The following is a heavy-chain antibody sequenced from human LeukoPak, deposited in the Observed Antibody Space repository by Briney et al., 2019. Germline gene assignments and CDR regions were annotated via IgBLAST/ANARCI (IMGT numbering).Heavy chain of an antibody. V-gene: IGHV4-4*07. CDR1: GGSISSYY. Sequence: SETLSLTCTVSGGSISSYYWSWIRQPAGKGLEWIGRIYTSGSTNYNPSLKSRVTMSVDTSKNQFSLKLSSVTAADTAVYYCARLGDSSGYYWYSLDNWFDPWGQGTLITVSS. J-gene: IGHJ5*02. CDR3: ARLGDSSGYYWYSLDNWFDP. CDR2: IYTSGST. D-gene: IGHD3-22*01.